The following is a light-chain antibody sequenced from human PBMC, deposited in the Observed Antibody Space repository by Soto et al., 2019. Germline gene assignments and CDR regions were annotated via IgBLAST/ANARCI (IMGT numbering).Light chain of an antibody. V-gene: IGKV3-15*01. J-gene: IGKJ4*01. CDR3: QHYNIWPLT. CDR2: GAS. Sequence: EVVMTQSPATLSVSPGERVTLSCRASQSVSINLAWYQQKLGQAPRLVIYGASTGATGIPARFSGSGSGTDFTLTISSLESEDFALYYCQHYNIWPLTFGGGTQLEIK. CDR1: QSVSIN.